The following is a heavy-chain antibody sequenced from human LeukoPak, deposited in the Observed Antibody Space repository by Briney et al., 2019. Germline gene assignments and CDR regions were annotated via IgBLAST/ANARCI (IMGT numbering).Heavy chain of an antibody. CDR3: ARGSTSDWPLDH. V-gene: IGHV1-3*01. Sequence: ASVKVSCNASGYSFSGYAIHWVRHATGHRIVLLGWIDADNGDTRYSQKFQGRVTITRDTSASTVYMELSSLRSEDTAVYYCARGSTSDWPLDHWGQETLVTISS. D-gene: IGHD6-19*01. J-gene: IGHJ4*02. CDR1: GYSFSGYA. CDR2: IDADNGDT.